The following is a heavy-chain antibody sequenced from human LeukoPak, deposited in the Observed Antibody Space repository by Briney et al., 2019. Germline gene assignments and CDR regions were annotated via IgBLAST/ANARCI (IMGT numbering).Heavy chain of an antibody. D-gene: IGHD3-3*01. CDR1: EFTFSDYY. CDR2: ISGITTTSIPTTI. J-gene: IGHJ4*02. CDR3: ARVPEGERSAYYFNY. Sequence: GGSLRLSCAASEFTFSDYYMSWIRQAPGKGLEWVSYISGITTTSIPTTIYYADSVKGRFTISRDNAKNSLYLQMNSLRAEDTGVYYCARVPEGERSAYYFNYWSQGTLVTVSS. V-gene: IGHV3-11*01.